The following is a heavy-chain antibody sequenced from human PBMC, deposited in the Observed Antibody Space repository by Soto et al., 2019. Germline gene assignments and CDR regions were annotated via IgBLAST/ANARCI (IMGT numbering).Heavy chain of an antibody. D-gene: IGHD1-26*01. CDR3: TRAALKGELLYY. V-gene: IGHV3-30*12. J-gene: IGHJ4*02. CDR1: GFTFSSYG. CDR2: ISYDGSNK. Sequence: PGGSLRLSCAASGFTFSSYGMHWVRQAPGKGLEWVAVISYDGSNKYYADSVKGRFTISRDNSKNTLNLQMNSLRVEDTAVYYCTRAALKGELLYYWGQGSQVTVSS.